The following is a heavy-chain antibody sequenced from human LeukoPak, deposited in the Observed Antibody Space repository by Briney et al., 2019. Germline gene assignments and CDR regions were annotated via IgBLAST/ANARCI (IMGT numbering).Heavy chain of an antibody. CDR3: ARPQGGIPNWFDP. D-gene: IGHD2-15*01. J-gene: IGHJ5*02. V-gene: IGHV4-38-2*02. Sequence: PSETLSLTCTVSGYSISSGYYWGWIRQPPGKGLEWIGSIYHSGSTYYNPSLKSRVTISVDTSKNQLSLKLSSVTAADTAVYYCARPQGGIPNWFDPWGQGTLVTVSS. CDR1: GYSISSGYY. CDR2: IYHSGST.